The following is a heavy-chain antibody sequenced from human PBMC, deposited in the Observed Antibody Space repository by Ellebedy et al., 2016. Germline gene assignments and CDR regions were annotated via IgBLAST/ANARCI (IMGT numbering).Heavy chain of an antibody. CDR3: ATGSGSHLI. Sequence: GESLKISCATSGFAFSNYGMHWVRQAPGKGLEWVAVVSFDGSNKYYADSVKGRFTISRDNSKNTLSLQMNSLKTEDTAVYYCATGSGSHLIWGQGTLVTVS. CDR1: GFAFSNYG. CDR2: VSFDGSNK. D-gene: IGHD1-26*01. J-gene: IGHJ4*02. V-gene: IGHV3-30*03.